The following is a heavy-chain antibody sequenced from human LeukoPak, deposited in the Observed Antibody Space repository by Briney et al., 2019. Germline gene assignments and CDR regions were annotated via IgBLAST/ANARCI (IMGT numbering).Heavy chain of an antibody. V-gene: IGHV1-46*01. CDR2: INPSGGST. CDR3: ARRGSTSDTHYYYYGMDV. CDR1: GYTFTSYY. Sequence: ASVKVSCKASGYTFTSYYMHWVRQAPGQGLEWMGIINPSGGSTSYAQKFQGRVTMTRDTSTSTVYMELSSLRSEDTAVYYCARRGSTSDTHYYYYGMDVWGQGTTVTVSS. J-gene: IGHJ6*02. D-gene: IGHD2-2*01.